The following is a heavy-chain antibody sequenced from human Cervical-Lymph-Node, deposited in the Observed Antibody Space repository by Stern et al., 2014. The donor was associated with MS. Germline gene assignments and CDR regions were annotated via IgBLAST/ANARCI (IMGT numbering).Heavy chain of an antibody. CDR3: ASAYSSSHYYFDY. J-gene: IGHJ4*02. CDR2: IWYDGSNP. Sequence: VQLVQSGGGVVQPGRSLRLSFAASGFSFRRYAMHWVRQATGKGREWVGLIWYDGSNPYYADSVTGRFTISRDKFKNTLYLQMNSLRAEDTAVYYCASAYSSSHYYFDYWGQGTLVTVSS. D-gene: IGHD6-13*01. CDR1: GFSFRRYA. V-gene: IGHV3-33*01.